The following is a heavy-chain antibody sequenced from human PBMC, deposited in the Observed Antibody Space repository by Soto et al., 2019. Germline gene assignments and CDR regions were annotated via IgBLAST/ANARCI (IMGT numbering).Heavy chain of an antibody. CDR2: VYSSGGT. Sequence: SETLSLPCTLSGGSMTSYYCTWIRQRAGKGLEWIGRVYSSGGTHYNPSLKSRVTISLDTSKNQFSLRLLSVTDADTAVYFCARGQRFSDWFDPWGQGTLVTVSS. J-gene: IGHJ5*02. CDR3: ARGQRFSDWFDP. V-gene: IGHV4-4*07. D-gene: IGHD6-25*01. CDR1: GGSMTSYY.